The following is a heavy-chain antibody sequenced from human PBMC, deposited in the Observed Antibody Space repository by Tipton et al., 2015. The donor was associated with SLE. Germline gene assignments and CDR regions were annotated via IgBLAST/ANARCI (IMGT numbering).Heavy chain of an antibody. J-gene: IGHJ3*02. D-gene: IGHD2-8*01. CDR2: IYYGGST. CDR3: ARDRYCTNGVCYPTGNDAFDI. CDR1: GGSISSGDYY. V-gene: IGHV4-30-4*01. Sequence: TLSLTCTVSGGSISSGDYYWGWIRQPPGRGLEWIGYIYYGGSTYYNPSLKSRVTISVDTSKNQFSLKLSSVTAADTAVYYCARDRYCTNGVCYPTGNDAFDIWGQGTMVTVSS.